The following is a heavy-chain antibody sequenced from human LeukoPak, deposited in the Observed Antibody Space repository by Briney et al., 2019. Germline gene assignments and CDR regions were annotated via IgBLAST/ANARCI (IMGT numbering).Heavy chain of an antibody. CDR1: GFTLSTYI. V-gene: IGHV3-7*01. Sequence: GGSLRLSCAASGFTLSTYIMNWVRQAPGKGLEWVANIRKDGSDIHYVDSVKGRFTISRDNAKNSLYLQMNSLRAEDTAVYYCARRYRYSGSYAPLGAFDIWGQGTMVTVSS. CDR3: ARRYRYSGSYAPLGAFDI. CDR2: IRKDGSDI. D-gene: IGHD1-26*01. J-gene: IGHJ3*02.